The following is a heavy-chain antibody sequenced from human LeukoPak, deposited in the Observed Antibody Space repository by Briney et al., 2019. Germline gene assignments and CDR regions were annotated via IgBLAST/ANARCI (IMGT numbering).Heavy chain of an antibody. CDR1: GFTFSSYE. J-gene: IGHJ3*02. CDR3: ARGSGSYSDAFDI. Sequence: GGSLRLSCAASGFTFSSYEMNWVRQAPGKGLEWVSYISSSGSTIYYADSVKGRFTISRDNAKNSLYLQMNSLRAEDTAVYYCARGSGSYSDAFDIWGQGTMVTVSS. D-gene: IGHD1-26*01. V-gene: IGHV3-48*03. CDR2: ISSSGSTI.